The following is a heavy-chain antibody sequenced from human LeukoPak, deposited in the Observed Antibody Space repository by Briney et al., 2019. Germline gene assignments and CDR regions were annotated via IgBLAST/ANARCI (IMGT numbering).Heavy chain of an antibody. CDR2: ISAYNGNT. CDR3: ARGGTIFGVVTNNWFDP. CDR1: GYTFTSYG. D-gene: IGHD3-3*01. Sequence: ASVKVSCKASGYTFTSYGISWVRQAPGQGLEWIGWISAYNGNTNYAQKLQGRVTMTTDTSTSTAYMELRSLRSDDTAVYYCARGGTIFGVVTNNWFDPWGQGTLVTVSS. V-gene: IGHV1-18*01. J-gene: IGHJ5*02.